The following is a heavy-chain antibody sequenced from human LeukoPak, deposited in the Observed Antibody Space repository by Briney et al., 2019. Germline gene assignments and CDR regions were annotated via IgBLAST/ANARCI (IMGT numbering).Heavy chain of an antibody. CDR1: GYTFTSYG. CDR3: ARDGEWPHRMDV. D-gene: IGHD3-10*01. CDR2: ISAYNGNT. Sequence: ASVKIFCNASGYTFTSYGFSWGRRDPGQGLEWMGWISAYNGNTNYAQKLQCRVTMTTDTSTSTAYMELRSLRSDDTAVYYCARDGEWPHRMDVWGQGTTVTVSS. J-gene: IGHJ6*02. V-gene: IGHV1-18*01.